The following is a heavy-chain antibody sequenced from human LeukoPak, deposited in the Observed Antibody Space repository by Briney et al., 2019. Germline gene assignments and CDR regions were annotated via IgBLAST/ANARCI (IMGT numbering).Heavy chain of an antibody. CDR3: ARGSLGYYDGRPLPPRI. CDR2: IIPILGIA. J-gene: IGHJ3*02. Sequence: SVKVSCKASGGTFSSYTISWVRQAPGQGLEWMGRIIPILGIANYAQKFQGRVTITADKSTSTAYMELSSLRSEDTAVYYCARGSLGYYDGRPLPPRIWGQGTMVTVSS. V-gene: IGHV1-69*02. D-gene: IGHD3-22*01. CDR1: GGTFSSYT.